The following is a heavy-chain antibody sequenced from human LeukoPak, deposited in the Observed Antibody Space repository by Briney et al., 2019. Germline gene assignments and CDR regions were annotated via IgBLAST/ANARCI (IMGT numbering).Heavy chain of an antibody. Sequence: SETLSLTCTVSGGSISSSSYYWGWIRQPPGKGLEWIGSIYYSGSTYYNPSLKSRVTISVDTSKNQFSLKLSSVTAADTAVYYCARDGGTIFPGGVWGQGTTVTVSS. CDR2: IYYSGST. J-gene: IGHJ6*02. CDR3: ARDGGTIFPGGV. D-gene: IGHD3-9*01. CDR1: GGSISSSSYY. V-gene: IGHV4-39*07.